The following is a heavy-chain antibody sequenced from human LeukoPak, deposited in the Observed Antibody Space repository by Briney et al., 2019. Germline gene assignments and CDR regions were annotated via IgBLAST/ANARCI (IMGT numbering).Heavy chain of an antibody. J-gene: IGHJ4*02. Sequence: GGSLRLSCAASGFTFSNAWMSWVRQAPGKGLEWVGRIKSKTEGGTTDYAAPVKGRFTISRDDSTTTLYLQMNSLQTEDTAVYYCTTVPPLSGWSRHWGQGTLVTVSS. D-gene: IGHD6-19*01. V-gene: IGHV3-15*01. CDR3: TTVPPLSGWSRH. CDR2: IKSKTEGGTT. CDR1: GFTFSNAW.